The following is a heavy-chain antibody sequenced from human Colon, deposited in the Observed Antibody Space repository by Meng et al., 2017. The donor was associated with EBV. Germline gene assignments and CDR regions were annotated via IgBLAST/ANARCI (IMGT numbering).Heavy chain of an antibody. J-gene: IGHJ2*01. CDR2: IHYSGGTA. CDR1: GASLSSPY. CDR3: ARYKLLDPSCSQHWYFDL. D-gene: IGHD2-2*01. Sequence: VPRPGSCTGPVNPSETPSLTCSVPGASLSSPYWGWIRQSPGKGLEWIGYIHYSGGTANSNPSLKSRVTISVDTSKNQFSLTLSSVAAADTAVYYCARYKLLDPSCSQHWYFDLWGRGTLVTVSS. V-gene: IGHV4-59*08.